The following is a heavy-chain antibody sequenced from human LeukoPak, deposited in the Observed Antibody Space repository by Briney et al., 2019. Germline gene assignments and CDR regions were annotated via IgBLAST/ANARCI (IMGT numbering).Heavy chain of an antibody. CDR2: IYYSGST. Sequence: PSQTLSLTCTVSGGSISSGGYYWSWIRQHPGKGLEWIGYIYYSGSTYYNPSLKSRVTISVDTSKNQFSLKLGSVTAADTAVYYCARVSGASAKYNWFDPWGQGTLVTVSS. CDR1: GGSISSGGYY. CDR3: ARVSGASAKYNWFDP. V-gene: IGHV4-31*03. D-gene: IGHD1-26*01. J-gene: IGHJ5*02.